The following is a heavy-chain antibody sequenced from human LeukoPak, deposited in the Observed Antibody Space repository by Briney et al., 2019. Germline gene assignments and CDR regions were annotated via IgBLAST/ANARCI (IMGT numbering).Heavy chain of an antibody. Sequence: ASVKVSCKASGYTFTSYYMHWVRQAPGQGLEWMGIINPSGGSTSYAQKFQGRVTMTRDTSTSTVYMELSSLRSDDTAVYYCARGCGSTSCYASGFDYWGQGTLVTVSS. D-gene: IGHD2-2*01. V-gene: IGHV1-46*01. CDR2: INPSGGST. J-gene: IGHJ4*02. CDR3: ARGCGSTSCYASGFDY. CDR1: GYTFTSYY.